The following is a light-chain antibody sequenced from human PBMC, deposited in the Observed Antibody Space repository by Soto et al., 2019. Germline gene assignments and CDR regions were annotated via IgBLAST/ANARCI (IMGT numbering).Light chain of an antibody. CDR3: QQYYSYPHT. CDR2: AAS. V-gene: IGKV1-8*01. CDR1: QGISSY. J-gene: IGKJ2*01. Sequence: AIRMTQSPSSFSASTGDRVTITCRASQGISSYLAWYQQKPGKAPKLLIYAASTLQSGVPSRFSGSGSGTAFTLTISCLQSEEFATYYCQQYYSYPHTFGQGTKLEIK.